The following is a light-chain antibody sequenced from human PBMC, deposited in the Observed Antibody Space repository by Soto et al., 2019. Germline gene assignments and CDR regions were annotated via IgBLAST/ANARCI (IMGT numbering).Light chain of an antibody. Sequence: QSALTQPPSVSGSPGQSVAISCTGTSSDVGNYNRVSWYQQPPGTAPKLMIYEVNNRPSGVPDRFSGSKSGNTASLTISGPQSEDEADFYGCSYTTSSTYVFGTGTKVTVL. J-gene: IGLJ1*01. V-gene: IGLV2-18*02. CDR3: CSYTTSSTYV. CDR2: EVN. CDR1: SSDVGNYNR.